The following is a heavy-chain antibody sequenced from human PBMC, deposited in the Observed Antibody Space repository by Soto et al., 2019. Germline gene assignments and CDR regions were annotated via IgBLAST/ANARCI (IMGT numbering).Heavy chain of an antibody. CDR3: ARDLRVVDTAMPFDY. V-gene: IGHV3-48*02. D-gene: IGHD5-18*01. CDR2: TSSSSSTI. CDR1: GFTFSSYS. J-gene: IGHJ4*02. Sequence: GGSLRLSCAASGFTFSSYSMNWVRQAPGKGLEWVSYTSSSSSTIYYADSVKGRFTISRDNAKNSLYLQMNSLRDEDTAVYYCARDLRVVDTAMPFDYWGQGTLVTVSS.